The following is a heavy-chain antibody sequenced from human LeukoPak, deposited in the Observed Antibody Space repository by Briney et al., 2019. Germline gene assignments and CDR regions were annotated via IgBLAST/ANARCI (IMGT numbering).Heavy chain of an antibody. CDR2: ISSSSSYI. D-gene: IGHD6-13*01. J-gene: IGHJ4*02. V-gene: IGHV3-21*01. Sequence: GGSLRLSCAASGFTFSSYSMNWVRQAPGKGLEWVSSISSSSSYIYYADSVKGRFTISGDNAKNSLYLQMNSLGAEDTAVYYXXXDDSSSWPFDYWGQGTLVTVSS. CDR3: XXDDSSSWPFDY. CDR1: GFTFSSYS.